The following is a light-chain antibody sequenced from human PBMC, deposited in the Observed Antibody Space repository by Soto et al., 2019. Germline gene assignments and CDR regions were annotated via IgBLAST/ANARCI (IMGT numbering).Light chain of an antibody. CDR3: SSYTSSSTPVV. J-gene: IGLJ1*01. CDR2: DVS. Sequence: QPVLTQPASVSGSPGQSITISCTGTSSDVDSYNYVSWYQQHPGKAPKLMIYDVSNRPSGVSNSFSGSKSGNTASLTFSGFQAEDEADYYCSSYTSSSTPVVFGTGTKVTVL. V-gene: IGLV2-14*01. CDR1: SSDVDSYNY.